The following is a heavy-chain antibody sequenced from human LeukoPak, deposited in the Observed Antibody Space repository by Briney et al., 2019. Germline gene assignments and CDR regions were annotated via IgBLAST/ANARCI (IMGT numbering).Heavy chain of an antibody. CDR3: ARELYYYGSGSQAQVG. V-gene: IGHV1-69*05. CDR2: IIPIFGTA. D-gene: IGHD3-10*01. J-gene: IGHJ4*02. Sequence: GASVKVSCKASGYTFTGYYIHWVRQAPGQGLEWMGGIIPIFGTANYAQKFQGRVTITTDESTSTAYMELSSLRSEDTAVYYCARELYYYGSGSQAQVGWGQGTLVTVSS. CDR1: GYTFTGYY.